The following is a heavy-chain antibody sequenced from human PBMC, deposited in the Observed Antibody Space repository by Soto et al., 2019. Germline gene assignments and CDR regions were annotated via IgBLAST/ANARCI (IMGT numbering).Heavy chain of an antibody. CDR3: AKDREYYYDSSGYYGY. CDR1: GFTFSSYA. D-gene: IGHD3-22*01. Sequence: PGGSLRLSCAASGFTFSSYAMSWVRQAPGKGLEWVSAISGSGGSTYYADSVKGRFTISRDNSKNTLYLQMNSLRAEDTAVYYCAKDREYYYDSSGYYGYWGQGTLVTVSS. V-gene: IGHV3-23*01. J-gene: IGHJ4*02. CDR2: ISGSGGST.